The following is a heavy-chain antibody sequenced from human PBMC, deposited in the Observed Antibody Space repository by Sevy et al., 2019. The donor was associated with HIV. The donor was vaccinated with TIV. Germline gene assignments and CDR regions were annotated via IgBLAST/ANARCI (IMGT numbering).Heavy chain of an antibody. CDR2: ISRSSTV. Sequence: GGSLRLSCEVSGFTFSTYAFHWVHQAPGKGLEWVSSISRSSTVYYADSVRGRFTISRDNVKNSLYLEMNTLRDEDTAVYYCAREAYYYDSREENWFDPWGQGTLVTVSS. J-gene: IGHJ5*02. V-gene: IGHV3-48*02. CDR3: AREAYYYDSREENWFDP. CDR1: GFTFSTYA. D-gene: IGHD3-22*01.